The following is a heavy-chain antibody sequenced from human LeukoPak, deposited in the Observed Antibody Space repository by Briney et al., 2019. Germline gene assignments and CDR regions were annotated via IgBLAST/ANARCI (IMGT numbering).Heavy chain of an antibody. J-gene: IGHJ6*02. CDR3: ARGGSSTWNHGLDV. D-gene: IGHD6-13*01. Sequence: GGSLRLSCAASGFTFSSYAMSWVRQAPGKGLEWVSAISGSGGSTYYADSVKGRFTISRDNSKNTLYLQMNSLRAEDSAVYYCARGGSSTWNHGLDVWGQGTTVTVSS. V-gene: IGHV3-23*01. CDR1: GFTFSSYA. CDR2: ISGSGGST.